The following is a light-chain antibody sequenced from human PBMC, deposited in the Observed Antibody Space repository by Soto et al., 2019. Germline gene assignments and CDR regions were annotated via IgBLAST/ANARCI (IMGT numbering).Light chain of an antibody. CDR1: NIGSKS. CDR2: DDS. V-gene: IGLV3-21*02. J-gene: IGLJ1*01. Sequence: SYELTQPPSVSVAPGQTARITCGGNNIGSKSVHRYQQKPGQAPVLVVYDDSDRPSGIPERFSGSNSGNTATLTIRRVEAGDEADYYCQLWDSSSDHPFFFVSGTKSPS. CDR3: QLWDSSSDHPFF.